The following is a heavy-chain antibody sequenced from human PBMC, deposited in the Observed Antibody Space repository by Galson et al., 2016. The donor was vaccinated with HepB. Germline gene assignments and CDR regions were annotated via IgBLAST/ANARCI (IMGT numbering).Heavy chain of an antibody. CDR2: IYYSGST. CDR1: GGSISSYS. Sequence: SETLSLTCTVTGGSISSYSWSWIRQPPGKGLEWIGYIYYSGSTNYNPSLKSRVTISVDTSKNQFSLKLSSVTAADTAVYYCARGASCPECYYYGMDVWGQGTTVTVSS. D-gene: IGHD2-2*01. V-gene: IGHV4-59*01. CDR3: ARGASCPECYYYGMDV. J-gene: IGHJ6*02.